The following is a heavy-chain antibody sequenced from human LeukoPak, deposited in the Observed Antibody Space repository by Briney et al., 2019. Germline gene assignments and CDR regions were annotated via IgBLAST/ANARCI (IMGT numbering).Heavy chain of an antibody. Sequence: WTLRLSCAASGFTFTHYGMNWVRQAPGKGVEWVSGLTSSGASTYYADSVKGRFTISRDNSKNTVYLQMNSLRAEDTAVYYCAKAHLGSGWPPLDYWGQGTLVTVS. CDR2: LTSSGAST. CDR1: GFTFTHYG. D-gene: IGHD6-19*01. J-gene: IGHJ4*02. V-gene: IGHV3-23*01. CDR3: AKAHLGSGWPPLDY.